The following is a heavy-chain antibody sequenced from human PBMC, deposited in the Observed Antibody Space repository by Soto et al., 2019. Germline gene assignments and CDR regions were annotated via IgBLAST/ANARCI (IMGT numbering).Heavy chain of an antibody. CDR3: ARTLGDWDVDL. J-gene: IGHJ2*01. CDR1: DFPFSSFE. CDR2: MSNSGADI. Sequence: PGGSLRLSCVASDFPFSSFEMNWVRQVPGRGLEWLSYMSNSGADIKYADALEGRFTVSRDNSKGSVVQQRDSLRVDDTAVYECARTLGDWDVDLWGRGTVVTVS. V-gene: IGHV3-48*03. D-gene: IGHD3-16*01.